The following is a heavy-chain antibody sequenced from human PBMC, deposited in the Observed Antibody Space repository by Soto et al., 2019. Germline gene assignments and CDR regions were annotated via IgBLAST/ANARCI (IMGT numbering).Heavy chain of an antibody. D-gene: IGHD4-4*01. V-gene: IGHV4-61*01. CDR2: IYYSGST. J-gene: IGHJ6*02. CDR3: ARGNPKYYYYGMDV. Sequence: LSLTCTVSGGSVSSGSYYWSWIRQPPGKGLEWIGYIYYSGSTNYNPSLKSRVTISVDTSKNQFSLKLSSVTAADTAVYYCARGNPKYYYYGMDVWGQGTTVTVSS. CDR1: GGSVSSGSYY.